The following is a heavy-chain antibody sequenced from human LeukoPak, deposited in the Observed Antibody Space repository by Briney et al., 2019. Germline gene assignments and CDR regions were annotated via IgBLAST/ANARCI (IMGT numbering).Heavy chain of an antibody. CDR2: MYSGGST. V-gene: IGHV3-66*01. J-gene: IGHJ4*02. CDR3: AGVWGPSSAWPWAFEY. D-gene: IGHD6-13*01. CDR1: GFTVSSYY. Sequence: GGSLRLSCAASGFTVSSYYMTWVRQAPGKGLEWVSVMYSGGSTYYADSVKGRVAISRDNSQNTLYLQMSGLRVEDTALYYCAGVWGPSSAWPWAFEYWGQGTLVTVSS.